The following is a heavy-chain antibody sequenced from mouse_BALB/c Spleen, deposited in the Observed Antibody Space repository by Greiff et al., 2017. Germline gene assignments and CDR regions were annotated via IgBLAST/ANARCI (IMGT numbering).Heavy chain of an antibody. CDR3: ARGNYGSSYGYFDY. CDR1: GYTFTSYT. CDR2: INPSSGYT. D-gene: IGHD1-1*01. J-gene: IGHJ2*01. V-gene: IGHV1-4*01. Sequence: QVQLKQSGAELARPGASVKMSCKASGYTFTSYTMHWVKQRPGQGLEWIGYINPSSGYTNYNQKFTDKATLTADKSSSTAYMQLSSLTSEDSAVYYCARGNYGSSYGYFDYWGQGTTLTVSS.